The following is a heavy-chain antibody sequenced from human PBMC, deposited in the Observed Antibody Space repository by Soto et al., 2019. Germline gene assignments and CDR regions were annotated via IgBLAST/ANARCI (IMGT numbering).Heavy chain of an antibody. CDR2: IIPILGIA. CDR3: ARSNRPYYYDSSGIVELA. D-gene: IGHD3-22*01. CDR1: GGTFSSYT. V-gene: IGHV1-69*02. J-gene: IGHJ4*02. Sequence: ASVKVSCKASGGTFSSYTISWVRQAPGQGLEWMGRIIPILGIANYAQKFQGRVTITADKSTSTAYMELSSLRSEDTAVYYCARSNRPYYYDSSGIVELAWGQGTLVTVSS.